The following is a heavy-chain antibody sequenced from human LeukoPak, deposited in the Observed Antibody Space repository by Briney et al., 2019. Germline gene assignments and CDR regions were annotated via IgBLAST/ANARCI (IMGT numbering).Heavy chain of an antibody. CDR3: AREGNELLSKNFDY. D-gene: IGHD2-21*02. CDR1: GFTFTGYY. V-gene: IGHV1-2*02. J-gene: IGHJ4*02. Sequence: ASVKVSCKASGFTFTGYYIHWVRQAPGQGLEWMGYINPHSGGTSSPQKFQGRVTMTTDTSISAAYMELSSLISDDTARYYCAREGNELLSKNFDYWGQGTLVTVSS. CDR2: INPHSGGT.